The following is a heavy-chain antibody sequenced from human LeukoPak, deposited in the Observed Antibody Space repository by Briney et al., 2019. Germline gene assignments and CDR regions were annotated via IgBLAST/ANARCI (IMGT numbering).Heavy chain of an antibody. Sequence: PGGSLRLSCAASGFTFSSYAMSWVRQAPGKGLEWVSAISGSGSSTYYADSVKGRFTISRDNSKNTLYLQMNSLRAEDTAVYYCAKDHSSGWDERDHWGQGTLVTVFS. CDR1: GFTFSSYA. CDR2: ISGSGSST. J-gene: IGHJ4*02. CDR3: AKDHSSGWDERDH. V-gene: IGHV3-23*01. D-gene: IGHD6-19*01.